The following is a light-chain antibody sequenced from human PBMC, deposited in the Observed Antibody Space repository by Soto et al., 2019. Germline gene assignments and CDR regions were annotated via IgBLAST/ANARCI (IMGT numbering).Light chain of an antibody. CDR1: QSVSSSY. J-gene: IGKJ3*01. CDR2: GAS. CDR3: QQYVSSSFT. V-gene: IGKV3-20*01. Sequence: EIELTQSPGTLYLSPGERATLSCRASQSVSSSYLAWYQQKPGQAPRLLIYGASSRATGIPDRFSGSGSGTDFTLTISRLEPEDFAVYYCQQYVSSSFTFGPGTKVDIK.